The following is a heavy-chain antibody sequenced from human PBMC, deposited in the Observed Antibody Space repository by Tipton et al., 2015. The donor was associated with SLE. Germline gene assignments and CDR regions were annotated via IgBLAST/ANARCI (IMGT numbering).Heavy chain of an antibody. V-gene: IGHV3-30*02. J-gene: IGHJ4*02. D-gene: IGHD3-22*01. CDR3: ARDSYYYDSSGYYPDY. CDR1: GFTFSSYG. Sequence: SGFTFSSYGMHWVRQAPGKGLEWVAFIRYDGSNKYYADSVKGRFTISRDNSKNTLYLQMNSLRAEDTAVYYCARDSYYYDSSGYYPDYWGQGTLVTVSS. CDR2: IRYDGSNK.